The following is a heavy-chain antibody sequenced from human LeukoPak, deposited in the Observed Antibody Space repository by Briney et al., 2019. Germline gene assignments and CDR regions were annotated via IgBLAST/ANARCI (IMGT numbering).Heavy chain of an antibody. D-gene: IGHD5-24*01. J-gene: IGHJ4*02. CDR2: IKQDGSEK. CDR3: ARGPDGYNSQY. CDR1: GFTFNTYW. V-gene: IGHV3-7*01. Sequence: GGSLRLSCAASGFTFNTYWMTWVRQAPGKGLEWVANIKQDGSEKYYVDSVKGRFTISRDNAKNSLYLQMDSLRAEDTAVYYCARGPDGYNSQYWGQGTLVTVSS.